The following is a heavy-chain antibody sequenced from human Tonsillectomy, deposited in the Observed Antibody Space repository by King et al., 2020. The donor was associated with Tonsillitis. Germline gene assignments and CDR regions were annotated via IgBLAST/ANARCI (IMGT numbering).Heavy chain of an antibody. D-gene: IGHD1-7*01. Sequence: QLVQSGGGLVQPGGSLRLSCVVSGFAFSSYIMSWVRQAPGKGLDWVSAISASGDSTFYADSVQGRFTISRDNSKNTVYLQMNSLRAEDTAVYYCRGPVNTGTNDYWGHGTLVTVFS. CDR1: GFAFSSYI. CDR2: ISASGDST. CDR3: RGPVNTGTNDY. V-gene: IGHV3-23*04. J-gene: IGHJ4*01.